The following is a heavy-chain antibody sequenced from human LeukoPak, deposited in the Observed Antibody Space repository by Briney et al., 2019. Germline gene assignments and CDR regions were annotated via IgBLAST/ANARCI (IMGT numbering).Heavy chain of an antibody. D-gene: IGHD2-15*01. CDR3: ARGHIDCSGGSCRDY. J-gene: IGHJ4*02. CDR1: GYTFTSYD. Sequence: ASVKVSCKASGYTFTSYDINWVRRATGQGLEWMGWMNPNSGNTGYAQKFQGRVTMTRNTSISTAYMELSSLRSEDTAVYYCARGHIDCSGGSCRDYWGQGTLVTVSS. V-gene: IGHV1-8*01. CDR2: MNPNSGNT.